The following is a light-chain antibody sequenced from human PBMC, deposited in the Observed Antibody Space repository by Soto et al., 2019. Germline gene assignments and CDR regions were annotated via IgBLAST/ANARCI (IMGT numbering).Light chain of an antibody. CDR2: GAS. J-gene: IGKJ4*01. Sequence: AIRMTQSPSSFSASTGDRVTITCRASQGISSYLAWYQQKPGKAPRLLIYGASTRATGIPDRFSGSGSGTDFTLTISRLEPEDFALYYCQQYATSPLTFGGGTKVDIK. CDR3: QQYATSPLT. CDR1: QGISSY. V-gene: IGKV1-8*01.